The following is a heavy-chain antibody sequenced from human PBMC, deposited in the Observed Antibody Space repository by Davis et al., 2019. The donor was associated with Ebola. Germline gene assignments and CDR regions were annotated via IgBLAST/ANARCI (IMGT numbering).Heavy chain of an antibody. CDR2: ISYDGNTQ. CDR1: GFIFSRYA. Sequence: GESLKISCAASGFIFSRYAIHWVRQAPGKGLEWMTFISYDGNTQYYTDSVKGRFTVSRDKSRNTVYHQMNSQRAEDTAVYYSARDGNYDFWSGTMLNAFDIWGQGTMVTVSS. CDR3: ARDGNYDFWSGTMLNAFDI. J-gene: IGHJ3*02. V-gene: IGHV3-30-3*01. D-gene: IGHD3-3*01.